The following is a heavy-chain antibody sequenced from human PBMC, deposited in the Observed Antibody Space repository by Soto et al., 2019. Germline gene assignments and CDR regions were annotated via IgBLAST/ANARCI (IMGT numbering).Heavy chain of an antibody. CDR3: AKNVLDRGAES. D-gene: IGHD3-10*01. CDR2: ITNTGGNT. V-gene: IGHV3-23*01. Sequence: EVQLLESGGGLVQPGGSLRLSCAASGFTFRDHAMTWVRQAPGQGLEYVSSITNTGGNTFYADSVKGRFTISRDNSKNTVYLQMNSLTAEDTALYSCAKNVLDRGAESWGQGTLVTVSS. CDR1: GFTFRDHA. J-gene: IGHJ5*02.